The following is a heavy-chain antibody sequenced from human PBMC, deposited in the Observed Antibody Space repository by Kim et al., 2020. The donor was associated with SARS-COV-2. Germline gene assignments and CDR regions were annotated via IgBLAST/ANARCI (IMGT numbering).Heavy chain of an antibody. Sequence: GGSLRLSCAASGFTFGGNWMTWVRQAAGKGLEWVACINQDGSQKYYVDSAKGRFTISRDNAKNSVYLQMNSLRGEDTAVYYCARGRGVDYWGQGTLVTDS. J-gene: IGHJ4*02. CDR2: INQDGSQK. CDR3: ARGRGVDY. V-gene: IGHV3-7*04. CDR1: GFTFGGNW.